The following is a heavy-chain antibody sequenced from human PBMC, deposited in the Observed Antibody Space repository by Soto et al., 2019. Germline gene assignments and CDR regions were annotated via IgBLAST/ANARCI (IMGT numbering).Heavy chain of an antibody. D-gene: IGHD3-22*01. CDR1: GFTFSSYA. J-gene: IGHJ4*02. Sequence: GGSLRLSGSASGFTFSSYAINWVRQAPGKGLEWVSAISGSGGSTYYADSVKGRYTISRDKSKNTLFLEMNSLRAEDTAVYYCEKSSYYYDSSDYYPDWGQGTVVTVSS. CDR2: ISGSGGST. V-gene: IGHV3-23*01. CDR3: EKSSYYYDSSDYYPD.